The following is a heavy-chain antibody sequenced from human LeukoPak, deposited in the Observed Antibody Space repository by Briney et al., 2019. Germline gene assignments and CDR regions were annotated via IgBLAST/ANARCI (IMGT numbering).Heavy chain of an antibody. CDR1: GYTFTSYY. CDR3: ARECGGDCYGYYYGMDV. V-gene: IGHV1-46*01. J-gene: IGHJ6*02. Sequence: ASVKVSCKASGYTFTSYYMHCVRQAPGQGLEWMGIINPSGGSTSYAQKFQGRVTMTRDTSTSTVYMELSSLRSEDTAVYYCARECGGDCYGYYYGMDVWGQGTTVTVSS. CDR2: INPSGGST. D-gene: IGHD2-21*02.